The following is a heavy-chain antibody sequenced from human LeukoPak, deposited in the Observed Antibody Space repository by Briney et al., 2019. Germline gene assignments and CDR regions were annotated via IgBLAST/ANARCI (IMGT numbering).Heavy chain of an antibody. CDR3: TTGYGDFIVP. D-gene: IGHD4-17*01. CDR2: IKSKTDGGTT. Sequence: GGSLRLSCTASGFTFTNAWMNWVRQAPGKGREWVGRIKSKTDGGTTGYAAPVKGRFTISRDDSKNTLYLQMNSLKSKDTAVYYCTTGYGDFIVPWGQGTLVTVSS. V-gene: IGHV3-15*01. CDR1: GFTFTNAW. J-gene: IGHJ5*02.